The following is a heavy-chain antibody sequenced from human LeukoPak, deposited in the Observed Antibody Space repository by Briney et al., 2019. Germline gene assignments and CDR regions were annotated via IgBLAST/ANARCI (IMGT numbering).Heavy chain of an antibody. CDR1: GGSISSYY. D-gene: IGHD3-3*01. V-gene: IGHV4-59*01. CDR2: IYYSGST. CDR3: ARKGYYDFWSGYSTPALDAFDI. Sequence: SETLSLTCTVSGGSISSYYWSWIRQPPGKGLEWIGYIYYSGSTNYNPSLKSRVTISVDTSKNQFSLKLSSVTAADTAVYYCARKGYYDFWSGYSTPALDAFDIWGQGTMVTVSS. J-gene: IGHJ3*02.